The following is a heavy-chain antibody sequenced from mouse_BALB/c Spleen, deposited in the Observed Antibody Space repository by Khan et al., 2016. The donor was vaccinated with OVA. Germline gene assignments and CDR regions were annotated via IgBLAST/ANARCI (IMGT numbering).Heavy chain of an antibody. CDR1: GFTFSSYG. J-gene: IGHJ3*01. CDR2: ISSGGSYT. V-gene: IGHV5-6*01. CDR3: ASHLTGSFAY. Sequence: EVQLQESGGDLVKPGGSLKLSCAASGFTFSSYGMSWVCQTPDKRLEWVATISSGGSYTYYPDSVKGRFTISRDNAKNTLYLQMSSLKSEDTAMYYCASHLTGSFAYWGQGTLVTVSA. D-gene: IGHD4-1*01.